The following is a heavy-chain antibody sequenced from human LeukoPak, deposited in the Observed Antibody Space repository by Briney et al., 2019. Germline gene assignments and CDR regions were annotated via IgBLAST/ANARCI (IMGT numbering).Heavy chain of an antibody. CDR2: ISGSGGTT. CDR3: ARVDYFES. Sequence: GGSLRLSCAASGFTFSSYEMNWVRQAPGKGLEWVSSISGSGGTTYYADSVKGRFTISRDNAKNSLYLQMNSLTDEDTAVYYCARVDYFESWGQGTLVTVSS. CDR1: GFTFSSYE. J-gene: IGHJ4*02. V-gene: IGHV3-48*03.